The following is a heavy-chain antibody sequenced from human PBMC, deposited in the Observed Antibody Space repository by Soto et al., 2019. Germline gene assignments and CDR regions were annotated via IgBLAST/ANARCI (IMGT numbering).Heavy chain of an antibody. CDR1: GFSLSKARMV. V-gene: IGHV2-26*01. Sequence: SGPPLVHPTDTPTPTPTVSGFSLSKARMVVIWIRQPPGKALEWLAHIFSNDEKSYSTSLKSRLTISKDTSKSQVVLTMTNMDPVDTATYYCARTGPRGGYGSEHPFDPWGQGTLVTVSS. J-gene: IGHJ5*02. CDR3: ARTGPRGGYGSEHPFDP. D-gene: IGHD3-10*01. CDR2: IFSNDEK.